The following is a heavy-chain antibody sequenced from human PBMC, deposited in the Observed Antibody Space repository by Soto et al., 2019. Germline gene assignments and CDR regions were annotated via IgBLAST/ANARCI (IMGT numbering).Heavy chain of an antibody. V-gene: IGHV3-30*03. CDR1: GFTSSNNG. CDR2: ISSDGSKK. D-gene: IGHD2-15*01. CDR3: AMDLYGGSSRFDY. Sequence: QVQLVESGGGVVQPGRSLRLSCVASGFTSSNNGIHWVRQAPGKGLEWVAVISSDGSKKYYADSVKGRFTISRDNSKNTLYLQMNSLRAEDTAVYYCAMDLYGGSSRFDYWGQGTLVTVSS. J-gene: IGHJ4*02.